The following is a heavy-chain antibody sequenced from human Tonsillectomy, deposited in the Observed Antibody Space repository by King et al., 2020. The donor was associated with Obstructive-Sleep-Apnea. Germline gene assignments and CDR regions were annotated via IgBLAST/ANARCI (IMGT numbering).Heavy chain of an antibody. V-gene: IGHV3-11*06. D-gene: IGHD2-21*01. Sequence: VQLVEAGGGLVKPGGSLRLSCAASGFIFSDYNIIWIRQAPGKGLEWVSHIRTTSSYTRDADSVQGRFTISRDSAKNSLYLQMNSLRVEETAVYYCARVGSFLWIDYWGQGTLVTVSS. CDR3: ARVGSFLWIDY. J-gene: IGHJ4*02. CDR1: GFIFSDYN. CDR2: IRTTSSYT.